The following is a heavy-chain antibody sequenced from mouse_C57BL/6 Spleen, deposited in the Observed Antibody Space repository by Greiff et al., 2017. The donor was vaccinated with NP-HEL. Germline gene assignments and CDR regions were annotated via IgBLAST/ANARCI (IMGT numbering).Heavy chain of an antibody. V-gene: IGHV2-6-1*01. CDR3: AGHENYSACDAYTMDY. CDR1: GFSLTSYG. Sequence: QVQLQQSGPGLVAPSQTLSITCTASGFSLTSYGVHWVRQPPGKGLEWLVVIWSDGSTTYYSAPKSRLTIINVNSKSQVFIKMNSLQTDSTAMYYCAGHENYSACDAYTMDYWGQGTSVTVSS. D-gene: IGHD2-2*01. CDR2: IWSDGST. J-gene: IGHJ4*01.